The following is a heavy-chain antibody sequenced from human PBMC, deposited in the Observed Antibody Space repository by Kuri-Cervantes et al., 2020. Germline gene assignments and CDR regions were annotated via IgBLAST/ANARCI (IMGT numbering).Heavy chain of an antibody. J-gene: IGHJ4*02. Sequence: ASVKVSCKASGYSFTSYGISWVRQAPGQGLEWMGWISVYTGYTNYAQKFQGRVPMTTDTSTSTAYMELRSLRSDDTAVYYCARDRIFGVVITDYWGQGILVTVSS. V-gene: IGHV1-18*01. CDR3: ARDRIFGVVITDY. CDR2: ISVYTGYT. CDR1: GYSFTSYG. D-gene: IGHD3-3*01.